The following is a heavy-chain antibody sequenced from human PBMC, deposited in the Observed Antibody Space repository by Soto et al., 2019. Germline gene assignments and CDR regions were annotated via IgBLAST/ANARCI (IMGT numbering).Heavy chain of an antibody. J-gene: IGHJ6*02. CDR3: ARDRCSGGSCHHYYYYYGMDV. D-gene: IGHD2-15*01. CDR1: GFTFSSYS. CDR2: ISSSSTI. Sequence: GGSLRLSCAASGFTFSSYSMNWVRQAPGKGLEWVSYISSSSTIYYADSVKGRFTISRDNAKNSLYLQMNSLRDEDTAVYYCARDRCSGGSCHHYYYYYGMDVWGQGTTVTVSS. V-gene: IGHV3-48*02.